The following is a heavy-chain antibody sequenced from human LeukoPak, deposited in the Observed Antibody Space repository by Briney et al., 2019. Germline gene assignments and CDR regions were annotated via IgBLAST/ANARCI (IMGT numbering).Heavy chain of an antibody. Sequence: SQTLSLTCTVSGGSISSGDYYWSWIRQPPGTALEWIGYIYYSGSTYYNPSLKSRVTISVDTSKNQFSLKLSSVTAADTAVYYCARGDCSSTSCHDYWGQGTLVTVSS. V-gene: IGHV4-30-4*08. CDR2: IYYSGST. D-gene: IGHD2-2*01. J-gene: IGHJ4*02. CDR3: ARGDCSSTSCHDY. CDR1: GGSISSGDYY.